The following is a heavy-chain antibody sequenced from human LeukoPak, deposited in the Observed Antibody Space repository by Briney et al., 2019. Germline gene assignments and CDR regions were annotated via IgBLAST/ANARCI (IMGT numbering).Heavy chain of an antibody. J-gene: IGHJ4*02. CDR2: IYYSGST. Sequence: SETLSLTCTVSGGSISIYYWSWIRQPPGKGLEWIGYIYYSGSTNYHPSLKSRVTISVDTSNNHFSLNLSSVTAADTAAYYCARRREGEYYFDYWGQGTLVTVSS. CDR1: GGSISIYY. V-gene: IGHV4-59*08. D-gene: IGHD3-16*01. CDR3: ARRREGEYYFDY.